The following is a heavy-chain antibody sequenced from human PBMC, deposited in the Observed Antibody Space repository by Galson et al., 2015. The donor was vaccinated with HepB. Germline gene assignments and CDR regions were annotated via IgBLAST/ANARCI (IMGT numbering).Heavy chain of an antibody. Sequence: SETLSLTCTVSGGSIGNGTFYWGWIRQSPGKGLEWIGSFYDSGSTYYNPSLKSQLTISVHRSMNQFSLNLNSVTAADTSIYYCARSDDFWSGYFGDWGQGTLVTVSS. CDR3: ARSDDFWSGYFGD. CDR2: FYDSGST. CDR1: GGSIGNGTFY. J-gene: IGHJ4*02. V-gene: IGHV4-39*01. D-gene: IGHD3-3*01.